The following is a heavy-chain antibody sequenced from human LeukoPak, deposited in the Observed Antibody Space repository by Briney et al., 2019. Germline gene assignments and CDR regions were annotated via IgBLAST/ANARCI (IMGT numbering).Heavy chain of an antibody. Sequence: GGSLRLSCAAPGVAFSRFTMNWVRQAPGKGLEWVSSISSSSRYIYYAESVKGRFTISRDNAKNSLYLHMSSLRVGDTAVYYCVKGAVAAASEYFQHWGQGTLVTVSS. V-gene: IGHV3-21*01. CDR2: ISSSSRYI. J-gene: IGHJ1*01. CDR1: GVAFSRFT. D-gene: IGHD6-19*01. CDR3: VKGAVAAASEYFQH.